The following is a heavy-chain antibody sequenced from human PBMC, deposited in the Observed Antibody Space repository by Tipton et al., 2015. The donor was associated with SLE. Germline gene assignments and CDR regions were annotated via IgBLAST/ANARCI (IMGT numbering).Heavy chain of an antibody. J-gene: IGHJ4*02. Sequence: TLSLTCTVSGGSISSYYWSWIRQPAGKGLEWIGRIYTSGSTNYNPSLQSRVTMSVDTSKNQFSLKLSSVTAADTAVYYCARDYGSVVQGVIRYFDYWGQGTLVTVSS. D-gene: IGHD3-10*01. V-gene: IGHV4-4*07. CDR3: ARDYGSVVQGVIRYFDY. CDR1: GGSISSYY. CDR2: IYTSGST.